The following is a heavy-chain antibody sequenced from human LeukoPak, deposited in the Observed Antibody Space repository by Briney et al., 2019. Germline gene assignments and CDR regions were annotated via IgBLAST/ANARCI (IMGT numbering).Heavy chain of an antibody. D-gene: IGHD6-13*01. J-gene: IGHJ4*02. CDR2: IKQDGSEK. CDR3: ARDLNDLLQNYRSTWYPADY. Sequence: PGGSLRLSCAASGFTFSSYWMSWVRQAPGKGLEWVANIKQDGSEKYYVDSVKGRFTISRDNAKNSLYLQMNSLRAEDTAVYFCARDLNDLLQNYRSTWYPADYWGQGTLVTVSS. V-gene: IGHV3-7*01. CDR1: GFTFSSYW.